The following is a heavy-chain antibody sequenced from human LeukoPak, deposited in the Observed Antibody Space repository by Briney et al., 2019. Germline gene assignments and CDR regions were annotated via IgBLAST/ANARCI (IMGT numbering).Heavy chain of an antibody. CDR1: GGSFSGYY. CDR2: INHSGST. J-gene: IGHJ4*02. D-gene: IGHD6-13*01. CDR3: AREGIAAAVGSFDY. V-gene: IGHV4-34*01. Sequence: SETLSLTCAVYGGSFSGYYWSWIRQPPRKGLEWIGEINHSGSTNYNPSLKSRVTISVDTSKNQFSLKLSSVTAADTAVYYCAREGIAAAVGSFDYWGQGTLVTVSS.